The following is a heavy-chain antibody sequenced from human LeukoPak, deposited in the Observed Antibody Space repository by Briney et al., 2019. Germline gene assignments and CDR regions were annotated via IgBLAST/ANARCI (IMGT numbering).Heavy chain of an antibody. V-gene: IGHV3-7*01. CDR3: ASGFLDDFWSGHF. D-gene: IGHD3-3*01. CDR1: GFSFSTHW. J-gene: IGHJ4*02. Sequence: PGGSLRLSCAASGFSFSTHWMNWVRLAPGKGPEWVANIKYDGSEKYYVDSVKGRFTISRDNAKNSLYLHMNSLRAEDTAVYYCASGFLDDFWSGHFWGQGTLVTVSS. CDR2: IKYDGSEK.